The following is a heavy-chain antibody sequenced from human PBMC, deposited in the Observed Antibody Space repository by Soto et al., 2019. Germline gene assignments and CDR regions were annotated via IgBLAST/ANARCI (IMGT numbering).Heavy chain of an antibody. CDR2: ISSSSSYI. J-gene: IGHJ5*02. CDR3: ARVMGTTSEFWFDP. V-gene: IGHV3-21*01. CDR1: GFTFSSYS. D-gene: IGHD3-10*01. Sequence: GGSLRLSCAASGFTFSSYSMNWVRQAPGKGLEWVSSISSSSSYIYYADSVKGRFTISRDNAKNSLYLQMNSLRAEDTAVYYCARVMGTTSEFWFDPWGQGTLVTVSS.